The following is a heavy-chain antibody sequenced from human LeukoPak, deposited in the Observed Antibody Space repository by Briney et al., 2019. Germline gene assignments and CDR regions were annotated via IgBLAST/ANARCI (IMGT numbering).Heavy chain of an antibody. J-gene: IGHJ4*02. CDR3: ARDIAAAGTYFRVATRVDY. Sequence: SETLSLTCTVSGGSISSSSYYWGWIRQPPGKGLEWIGSIYYSGSTYYNPSLKSRVTISVDTSKNQFSLKLSSVTAADTAVYYCARDIAAAGTYFRVATRVDYWGQGTLVTVSS. D-gene: IGHD6-13*01. V-gene: IGHV4-39*07. CDR1: GGSISSSSYY. CDR2: IYYSGST.